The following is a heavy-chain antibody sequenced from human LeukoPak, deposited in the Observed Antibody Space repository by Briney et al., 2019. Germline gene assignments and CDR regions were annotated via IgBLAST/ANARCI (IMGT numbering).Heavy chain of an antibody. J-gene: IGHJ4*02. CDR1: GYTLTELS. D-gene: IGHD2-2*01. Sequence: ASVTVSCTVSGYTLTELSMHWVRQAPGKGLEWMGGFDPEDGETIYAQKFQGRVTMTEDTSTDTAYMELSSLRSEDTAVYYCATLGDCSSTSCYYWGQGTLVTVSS. CDR2: FDPEDGET. CDR3: ATLGDCSSTSCYY. V-gene: IGHV1-24*01.